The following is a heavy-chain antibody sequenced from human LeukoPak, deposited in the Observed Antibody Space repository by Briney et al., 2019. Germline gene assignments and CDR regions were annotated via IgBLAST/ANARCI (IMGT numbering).Heavy chain of an antibody. D-gene: IGHD4-17*01. Sequence: GGSLRLSCAASGFTFSSDGMHWVRQAPGKGLEWVAVISYDGSNKYYADSVKGRFTISRDNSKNTLFLQMNSLRAEDTAVYYCAKVLYGDYTVPDYWGQGTLVTVSS. J-gene: IGHJ4*02. CDR2: ISYDGSNK. V-gene: IGHV3-30*18. CDR1: GFTFSSDG. CDR3: AKVLYGDYTVPDY.